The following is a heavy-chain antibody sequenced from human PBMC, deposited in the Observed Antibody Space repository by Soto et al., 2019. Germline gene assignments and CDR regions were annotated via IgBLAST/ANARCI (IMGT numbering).Heavy chain of an antibody. Sequence: SGESLKISCKGSGYSFTSYWIGWVRQMPGKGLEWRGIIYPGDSDTRYSPSFQGQVTISADKSISTAYLQWSSMKASDTAMYYCAGTPGIAAADDAFDIWGQGTMVTVSS. J-gene: IGHJ3*02. CDR1: GYSFTSYW. CDR3: AGTPGIAAADDAFDI. CDR2: IYPGDSDT. D-gene: IGHD6-13*01. V-gene: IGHV5-51*01.